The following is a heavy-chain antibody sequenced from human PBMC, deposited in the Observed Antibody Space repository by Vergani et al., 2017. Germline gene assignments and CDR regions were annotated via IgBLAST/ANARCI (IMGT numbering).Heavy chain of an antibody. CDR1: GGSFSGYY. V-gene: IGHV4-34*01. J-gene: IGHJ4*02. CDR3: ARGIFGVTDYYFDY. Sequence: QVQLQQWGAGLLKPSETLSLTCAVYGGSFSGYYWSWTRQPPGKGLEWIGEINHSGSTNYNPSLKSRVTISVDTSKNQFSLKLSSVTAADTAVYYCARGIFGVTDYYFDYWGQGTLVTVSS. D-gene: IGHD3-3*01. CDR2: INHSGST.